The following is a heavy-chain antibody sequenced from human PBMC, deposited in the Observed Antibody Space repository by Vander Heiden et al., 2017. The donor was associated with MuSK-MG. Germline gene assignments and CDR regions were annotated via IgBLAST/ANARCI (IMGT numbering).Heavy chain of an antibody. CDR3: ARRAADTDGYKLYYFDY. CDR2: INHSGSG. V-gene: IGHV4-34*01. D-gene: IGHD5-18*01. J-gene: IGHJ4*02. Sequence: QVQLQQWGAGLLQASETLSLTCAVYGGSFSGYYWSWIRQPPGKGLEWIGEINHSGSGNYNPSLKRRLTISVDTSKNQFSLKLRSVTAAETAVYYCARRAADTDGYKLYYFDYWGQGTLVTVSS. CDR1: GGSFSGYY.